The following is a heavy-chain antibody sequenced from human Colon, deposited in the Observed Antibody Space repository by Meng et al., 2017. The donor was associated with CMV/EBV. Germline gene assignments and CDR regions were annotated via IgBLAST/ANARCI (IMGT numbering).Heavy chain of an antibody. CDR1: GFTFSSYG. CDR3: AKDQVGDFWTGYYGN. D-gene: IGHD3/OR15-3a*01. V-gene: IGHV3-23*01. J-gene: IGHJ4*02. Sequence: VRLLEAGGDLIQPGGSLRLSCAGSGFTFSSYGMSWVRQAPGKGLEWVSFISGSGDRTHYADSVKGRFTISRDNSKNTLFLQMNSLRADDTAVYYCAKDQVGDFWTGYYGNWGQGTLVTVSS. CDR2: ISGSGDRT.